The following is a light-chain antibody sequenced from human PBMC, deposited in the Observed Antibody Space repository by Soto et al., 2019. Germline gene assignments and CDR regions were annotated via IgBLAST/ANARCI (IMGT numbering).Light chain of an antibody. V-gene: IGLV2-8*01. Sequence: QSALTQPPSASGSLGQSVTISCTGTSSDVGGYNYVSWHQQHPGKAPKVMIYEVTKRPPGVPDRFSGSKSGNTASLTVSGLQAEDEADYYCSSFAGRGNPVLLGGGTKVTVL. CDR1: SSDVGGYNY. CDR3: SSFAGRGNPVL. CDR2: EVT. J-gene: IGLJ2*01.